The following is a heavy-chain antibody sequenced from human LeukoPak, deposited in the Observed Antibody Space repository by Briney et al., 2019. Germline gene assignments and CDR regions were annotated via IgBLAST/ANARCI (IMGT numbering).Heavy chain of an antibody. CDR3: ARGSLVVPPAADY. Sequence: ASVKVSCKASGYTFTDYYIHWVRQAPGQGLEWLGWINLNTGGTNYAKKFQGRVTMTRDTSISTAYMELSRLRSDDTAMYYCARGSLVVPPAADYWGQGTLVIVSS. D-gene: IGHD2-2*01. CDR2: INLNTGGT. J-gene: IGHJ4*02. CDR1: GYTFTDYY. V-gene: IGHV1-2*02.